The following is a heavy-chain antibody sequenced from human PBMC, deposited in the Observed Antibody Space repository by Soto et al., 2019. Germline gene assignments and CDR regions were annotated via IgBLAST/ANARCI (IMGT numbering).Heavy chain of an antibody. CDR1: GGSTRNYF. D-gene: IGHD3-9*01. J-gene: IGHJ5*02. CDR3: ARYVNPYDTAVWFDP. V-gene: IGHV4-59*01. Sequence: QVQLQESGPGLVKPSETLSLTCTVSGGSTRNYFWSWIRQPPGKGLEWIGCIYYSGTTNYNSSLKSRVTISLDTSKNQFPLRLRSVTAADTAVYYCARYVNPYDTAVWFDPWGQGTLVTVS. CDR2: IYYSGTT.